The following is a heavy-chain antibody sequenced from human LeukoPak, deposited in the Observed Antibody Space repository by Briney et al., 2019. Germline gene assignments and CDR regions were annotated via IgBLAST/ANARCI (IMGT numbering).Heavy chain of an antibody. CDR3: ARSSRYCSSTSCYDSYYYYYMDV. CDR1: GGTFSSYA. Sequence: SSVKVSCKASGGTFSSYAISWVRQAPGQGLEWMGGIIPIFGTANYAQKFQGRVTITADESTSTAYMELSSLRSEDTAVYYCARSSRYCSSTSCYDSYYYYYMDVWGQGTMVTVSS. CDR2: IIPIFGTA. D-gene: IGHD2-2*01. V-gene: IGHV1-69*01. J-gene: IGHJ6*03.